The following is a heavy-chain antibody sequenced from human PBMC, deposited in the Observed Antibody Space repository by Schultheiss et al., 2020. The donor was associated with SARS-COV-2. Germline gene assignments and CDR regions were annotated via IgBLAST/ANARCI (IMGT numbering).Heavy chain of an antibody. Sequence: GGSLRLSCAASGFTFSSYGMHWVRQAPGKGLEWVANIKQDGSVEHYVDSVRGRFFISRDNAKNSLDLQMNNLRVDDTAVYYCVKEGEEMGTSWGQGTLVTVSS. CDR1: GFTFSSYG. CDR3: VKEGEEMGTS. J-gene: IGHJ4*02. CDR2: IKQDGSVE. D-gene: IGHD5-24*01. V-gene: IGHV3-7*03.